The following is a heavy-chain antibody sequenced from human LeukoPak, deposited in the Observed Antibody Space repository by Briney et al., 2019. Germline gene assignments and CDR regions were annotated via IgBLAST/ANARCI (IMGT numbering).Heavy chain of an antibody. Sequence: PGGSLRLSCAASGFTFSSYSMNWVRQAPGKGLEWVSSISSSSSYIYYADSVKGRFTISRDNAKNSLYLQMNSLRAEDTAVYYCARGPLPAAPTFFDYWGQGTLVTVSS. CDR2: ISSSSSYI. D-gene: IGHD2-2*01. V-gene: IGHV3-21*01. CDR3: ARGPLPAAPTFFDY. CDR1: GFTFSSYS. J-gene: IGHJ4*02.